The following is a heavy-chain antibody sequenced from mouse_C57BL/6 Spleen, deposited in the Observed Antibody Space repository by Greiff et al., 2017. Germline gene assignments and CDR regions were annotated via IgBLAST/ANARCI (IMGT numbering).Heavy chain of an antibody. CDR2: INPGSGGT. D-gene: IGHD1-1*01. Sequence: VQLQQSGAELVRPGTSVKVSCKASGYAFTNYLIEWVKQRPGQGLEWIGVINPGSGGTNYNEKFKGKATLTADKSSSTAYMQLSSLTSEDSAVYFCAREVYYYGSSSWFAYWGQGTLVTVAA. CDR1: GYAFTNYL. V-gene: IGHV1-54*01. J-gene: IGHJ3*01. CDR3: AREVYYYGSSSWFAY.